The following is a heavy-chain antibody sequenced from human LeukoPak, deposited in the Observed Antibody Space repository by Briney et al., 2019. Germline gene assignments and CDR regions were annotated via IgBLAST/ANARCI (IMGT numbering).Heavy chain of an antibody. V-gene: IGHV3-23*01. CDR1: GFTFSRYA. CDR3: AKGSYGDYGRYFDL. D-gene: IGHD4-17*01. CDR2: ISGSGGST. J-gene: IGHJ2*01. Sequence: GGSLRLSCAAPGFTFSRYAMSWVRQAPGKGLEWVSAISGSGGSTYYADSVKGRFTISRDNSKNTLYLQMNSLRAEDTAVYYCAKGSYGDYGRYFDLWGRGTLVTVSS.